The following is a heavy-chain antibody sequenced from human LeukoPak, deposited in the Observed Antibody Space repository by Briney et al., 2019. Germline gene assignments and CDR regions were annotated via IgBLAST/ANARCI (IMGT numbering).Heavy chain of an antibody. D-gene: IGHD2-8*02. CDR2: ISYDGSNK. CDR3: ARDPQWWGMSYGMDV. V-gene: IGHV3-30*04. Sequence: GRSLRLSCAASGFTFSSYAMHWVRQAPGKGLEWVAVISYDGSNKYYADSVKGRFTISRDNSKNTLYLQMNSLRAEDTAVYYCARDPQWWGMSYGMDVWGQGTTVTVSS. J-gene: IGHJ6*02. CDR1: GFTFSSYA.